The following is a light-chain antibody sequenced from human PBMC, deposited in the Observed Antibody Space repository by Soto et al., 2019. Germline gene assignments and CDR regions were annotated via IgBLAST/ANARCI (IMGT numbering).Light chain of an antibody. CDR2: DTC. J-gene: IGKJ2*01. CDR1: LSVSISS. Sequence: EIVLTQSPATLALSPGDIVALSGRAHLSVSISSLSWDQQTHSQAPRLLIYDTCARATGTPARFSGSGTGTDITLTLTSIEPEDFAVSYCQHHTNWSRVYTFGQGTKVDIK. CDR3: QHHTNWSRVYT. V-gene: IGKV3D-11*02.